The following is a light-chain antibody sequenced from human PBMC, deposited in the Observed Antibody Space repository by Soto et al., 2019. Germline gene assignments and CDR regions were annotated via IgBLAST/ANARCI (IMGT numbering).Light chain of an antibody. V-gene: IGKV3-15*01. CDR3: QQYNDWPRGYT. J-gene: IGKJ2*01. CDR1: QSVSSN. Sequence: EIVMTQSPATLSASPGERATLSCRASQSVSSNLAWYQQKPGQAPRLLFNGASTRATGIPVRFSASGSGTEFTLTISSLQSEDFAVYYCQQYNDWPRGYTFGQGTKLEIK. CDR2: GAS.